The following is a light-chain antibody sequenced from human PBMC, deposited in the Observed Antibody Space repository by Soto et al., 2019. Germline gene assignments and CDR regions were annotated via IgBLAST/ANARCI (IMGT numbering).Light chain of an antibody. J-gene: IGKJ4*01. V-gene: IGKV1-27*01. Sequence: DIQMTQSPSSLSASVGDRVTITCRASQGISNYVAWYQQKPGKVPKLLIYAASTLQSGVPSRFSGSGSGTDVTLTISSLQPEDVATYYCQKHHSARAGLTFGGGTKVEIK. CDR1: QGISNY. CDR3: QKHHSARAGLT. CDR2: AAS.